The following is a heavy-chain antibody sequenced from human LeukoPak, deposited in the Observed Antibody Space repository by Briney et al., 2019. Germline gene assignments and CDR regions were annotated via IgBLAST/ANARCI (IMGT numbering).Heavy chain of an antibody. V-gene: IGHV3-21*01. CDR3: ARAHGERVYFQH. D-gene: IGHD4-17*01. CDR1: GFTFSSYS. CDR2: ISSSSSYI. J-gene: IGHJ1*01. Sequence: GGSLRLSCAASGFTFSSYSMNWVRQAPGKGLEWVSSISSSSSYIYYADSVKGRFTISRDNAKNSLYLQMNSLRAEDTAVYYCARAHGERVYFQHWGQGTLVTVSS.